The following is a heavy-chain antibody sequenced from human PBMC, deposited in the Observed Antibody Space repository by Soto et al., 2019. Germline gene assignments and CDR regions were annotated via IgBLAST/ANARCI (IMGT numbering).Heavy chain of an antibody. V-gene: IGHV3-21*01. Sequence: EVQLVESGGGMVKPGGSLRLSCAASGFTFSSYSMNWVRQAPAKGLEWVSSISSSSSYIYYADSVKGRFTISRDNAKNSLYLQMNSLRAEDTAVYYCARDTIAAAGFDYWGQGTLVTVSS. CDR3: ARDTIAAAGFDY. CDR2: ISSSSSYI. CDR1: GFTFSSYS. J-gene: IGHJ4*02. D-gene: IGHD6-13*01.